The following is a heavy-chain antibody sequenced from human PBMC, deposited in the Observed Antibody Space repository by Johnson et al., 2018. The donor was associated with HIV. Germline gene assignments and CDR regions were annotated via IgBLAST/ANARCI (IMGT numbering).Heavy chain of an antibody. Sequence: QVQLVESGGGLVQPGGSLRLSCSASGFTVSSNYMSWVRQAPGMGLEWAAAISQDVSSAYYADSVKGRFIISRDDSKETLHLHMNRLRPEDTAVYFCAREGNWNPTYGFDVWGQGTIATVSS. J-gene: IGHJ3*01. CDR2: ISQDVSSA. CDR3: AREGNWNPTYGFDV. V-gene: IGHV3-30*03. CDR1: GFTVSSNY. D-gene: IGHD1-1*01.